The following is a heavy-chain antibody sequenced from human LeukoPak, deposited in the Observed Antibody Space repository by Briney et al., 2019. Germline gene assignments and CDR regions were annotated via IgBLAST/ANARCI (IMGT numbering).Heavy chain of an antibody. CDR2: ITYIDGST. D-gene: IGHD5-18*01. J-gene: IGHJ4*02. CDR3: ARTGYNYGTPLND. Sequence: PGGSLRLPCAASGFTFSSYAMSWVRQAPGKGLEWVSGITYIDGSTYYADSVKGRFTISRDNSKNTLYLQMNSLRAEDTAVYYCARTGYNYGTPLNDWGQGTLVTVSS. CDR1: GFTFSSYA. V-gene: IGHV3-23*01.